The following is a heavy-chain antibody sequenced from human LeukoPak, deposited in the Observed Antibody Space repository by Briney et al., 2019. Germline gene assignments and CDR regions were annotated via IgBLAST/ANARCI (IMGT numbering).Heavy chain of an antibody. CDR2: ISASGRTT. J-gene: IGHJ4*02. CDR3: ARDLGTQEYFDY. CDR1: GFTFSDYY. D-gene: IGHD1-1*01. V-gene: IGHV3-11*01. Sequence: GGSLRLSCAASGFTFSDYYMSWIRQAPGKGLEWISYISASGRTTYYADSVKGRFTISRDNAKNSLYLVMDSLRAEDTAVYFCARDLGTQEYFDYWGQGSRVSLSS.